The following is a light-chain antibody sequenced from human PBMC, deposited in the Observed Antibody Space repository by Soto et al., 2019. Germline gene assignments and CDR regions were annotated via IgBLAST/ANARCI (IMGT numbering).Light chain of an antibody. V-gene: IGKV1-5*03. Sequence: DIQMTQSPSTLSASVGDRVTITCRASQNVVGWLAWYQQKPGKAPKVLIYKASILASGVPSRFSGSGSGTEFTLTISSLQPDDFATYYCQQYNNYWTFGQGTKVEIK. CDR2: KAS. CDR1: QNVVGW. CDR3: QQYNNYWT. J-gene: IGKJ1*01.